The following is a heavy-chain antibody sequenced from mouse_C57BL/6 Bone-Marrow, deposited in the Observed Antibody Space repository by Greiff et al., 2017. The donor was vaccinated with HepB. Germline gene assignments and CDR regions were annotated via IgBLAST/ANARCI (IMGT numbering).Heavy chain of an antibody. Sequence: VQLQQSGPELVKPGASVKIPCKASGYTFTDYNIDWVKQSHGKSLEWIGDINPNNGGTIYNQKFKGKATLTVDKSSSTAYMELRSLTSEDTAVYYCARGDSSGPYWWFDVWGTGTTVTVSS. CDR1: GYTFTDYN. J-gene: IGHJ1*03. V-gene: IGHV1-18*01. CDR2: INPNNGGT. D-gene: IGHD3-2*02. CDR3: ARGDSSGPYWWFDV.